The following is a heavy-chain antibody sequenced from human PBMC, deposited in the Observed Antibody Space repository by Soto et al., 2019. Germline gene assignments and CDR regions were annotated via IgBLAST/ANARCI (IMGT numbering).Heavy chain of an antibody. CDR2: INHSGST. CDR3: ARGMPYNWNYLDY. V-gene: IGHV4-34*01. D-gene: IGHD1-7*01. Sequence: PSETLSLTCAFYGGSFSGYYWSLIRQPPGKGLEWIGEINHSGSTNYNPSLKSRVTISVDTSKNQFSLKLSSVTAADTAVYYCARGMPYNWNYLDYWGQGTLVTVSS. J-gene: IGHJ4*02. CDR1: GGSFSGYY.